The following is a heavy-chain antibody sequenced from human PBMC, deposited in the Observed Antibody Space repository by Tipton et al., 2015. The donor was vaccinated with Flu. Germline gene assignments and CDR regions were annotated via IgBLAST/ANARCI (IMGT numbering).Heavy chain of an antibody. CDR1: GFTFDDYA. CDR2: ISWNSGSI. CDR3: AKGHEYSSSSTSYYYGMDV. J-gene: IGHJ6*02. V-gene: IGHV3-9*01. D-gene: IGHD6-6*01. Sequence: SLRLSCAASGFTFDDYAMHWVRQAPGKGLEWVSGISWNSGSIGYADSVKGRFTISRDNAKNSLYLQMNSLRAEDTALYYCAKGHEYSSSSTSYYYGMDVWGQGTTVPVSS.